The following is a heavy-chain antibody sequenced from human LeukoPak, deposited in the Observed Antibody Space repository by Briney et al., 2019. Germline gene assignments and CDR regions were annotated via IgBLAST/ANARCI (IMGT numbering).Heavy chain of an antibody. J-gene: IGHJ4*02. CDR1: GFTLSDYA. V-gene: IGHV3-23*01. Sequence: GGSLTLSCAASGFTLSDYAMSWVRQAPGKGLEWVSTASYYVGKQYHADSVRGRFTVSRDNSRNTVSLQMSSLRVEDTGIYYCAKAGIGADGAGFLCEYWGQGTLVTVSS. D-gene: IGHD1-1*01. CDR2: ASYYVGKQ. CDR3: AKAGIGADGAGFLCEY.